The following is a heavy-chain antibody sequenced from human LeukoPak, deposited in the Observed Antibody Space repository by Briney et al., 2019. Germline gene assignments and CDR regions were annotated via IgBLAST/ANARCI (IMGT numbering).Heavy chain of an antibody. V-gene: IGHV4-38-2*01. CDR2: IYHSGST. CDR1: GYSISSGYY. Sequence: SETLSLTCAVSGYSISSGYYWGWIRQPPGKGLEWIGSIYHSGSTYYNPSPKSRVTISVDTSKNQFSLKLSSVTAADTAVYYCARRYQVAAFYYFDYWGQGTPLTVSS. CDR3: ARRYQVAAFYYFDY. J-gene: IGHJ4*02. D-gene: IGHD2-15*01.